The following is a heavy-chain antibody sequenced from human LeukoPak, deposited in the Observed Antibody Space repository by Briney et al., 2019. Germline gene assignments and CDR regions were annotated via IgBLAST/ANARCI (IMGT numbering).Heavy chain of an antibody. Sequence: PGGSLRLSCAASGFRFSDFTMTWVRQAPGKGPEWVSAIGGRGGSTYYADSVEGRFTISRDNSKSTVYLEINSLRSEDTAIYYCARGFNDFWSGSQLEYWGQGTLVTVSS. J-gene: IGHJ4*02. V-gene: IGHV3-23*01. D-gene: IGHD3-3*01. CDR2: IGGRGGST. CDR1: GFRFSDFT. CDR3: ARGFNDFWSGSQLEY.